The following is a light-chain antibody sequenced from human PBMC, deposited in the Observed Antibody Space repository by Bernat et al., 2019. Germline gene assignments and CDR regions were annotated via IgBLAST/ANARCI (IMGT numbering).Light chain of an antibody. CDR3: QQYDDLVRLT. CDR1: QTISIW. CDR2: QAS. J-gene: IGKJ4*01. V-gene: IGKV1-5*03. Sequence: DIQLTQSPSVVSASVGDSVTITCRASQTISIWLAWYQQRPGHAPKLLIYQASALEPGVPSRFSASGSGTEFTLTISGLQPDDFATYYCQQYDDLVRLTFGGGTSVEIK.